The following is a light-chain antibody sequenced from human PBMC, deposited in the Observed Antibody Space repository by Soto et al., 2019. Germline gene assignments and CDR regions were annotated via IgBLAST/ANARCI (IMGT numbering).Light chain of an antibody. Sequence: EIVMTQSPATLSVSPGERATLSCRASQSVSSNLAWYQQKPGQAPRLLIYGASTRATGIPARFSGSGSETEFTLTIRSLQSEDFAVYYCQQYNNWRTWTFGQGTKVDIK. CDR2: GAS. J-gene: IGKJ1*01. V-gene: IGKV3-15*01. CDR1: QSVSSN. CDR3: QQYNNWRTWT.